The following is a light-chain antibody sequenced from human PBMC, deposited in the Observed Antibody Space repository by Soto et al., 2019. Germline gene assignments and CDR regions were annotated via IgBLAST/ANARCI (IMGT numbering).Light chain of an antibody. Sequence: EIVLTQSPVTLSLSPGERATLSCRASQSVGSYFAWYQQKPGQAPRLLNYDASSRATGIPARFSGSGSGTDFTLTISSLEPEDVAVYYCQQRSDWPSTFGGGTRVEIK. CDR2: DAS. V-gene: IGKV3-11*01. CDR1: QSVGSY. CDR3: QQRSDWPST. J-gene: IGKJ4*01.